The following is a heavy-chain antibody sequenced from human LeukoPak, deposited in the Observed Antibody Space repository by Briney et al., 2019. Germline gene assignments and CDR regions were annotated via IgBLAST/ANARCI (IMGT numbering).Heavy chain of an antibody. CDR1: GFTFSSYW. J-gene: IGHJ1*01. CDR3: ARAPSEIGGYYPEYFRH. Sequence: SGGPLRLSCAASGFTFSSYWMHGVRQAPGKGLVWVSRIKSDGKTNYADSVKGRFTISRDNAKNTVSLQMNSLRAEDTGVYYCARAPSEIGGYYPEYFRHWGQGTLVTVSS. CDR2: IKSDGKT. V-gene: IGHV3-74*01. D-gene: IGHD3-22*01.